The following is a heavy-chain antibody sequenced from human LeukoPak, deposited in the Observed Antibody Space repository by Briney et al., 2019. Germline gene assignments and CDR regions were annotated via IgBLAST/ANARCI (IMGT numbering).Heavy chain of an antibody. J-gene: IGHJ6*04. CDR1: GFTFSSDE. Sequence: GGSLRLSCAASGFTFSSDEMNWVRQAPGKGLEWVSYISSSGSTIYYADSVKGRFTISRDNAKNSLYLQMNSLRAEDTAVYYCASLPTVPEPHGYYYGMDVWGKGTTVTVSS. CDR2: ISSSGSTI. CDR3: ASLPTVPEPHGYYYGMDV. D-gene: IGHD4-17*01. V-gene: IGHV3-48*03.